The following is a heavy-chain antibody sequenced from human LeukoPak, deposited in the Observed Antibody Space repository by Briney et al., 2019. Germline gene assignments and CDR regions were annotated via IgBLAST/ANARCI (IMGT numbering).Heavy chain of an antibody. D-gene: IGHD1-26*01. V-gene: IGHV3-23*01. CDR3: AKASWSWYFDS. Sequence: PGGSLRLSCAASGFTFSSYAMNWVRQAPGKGLEWVSSITDNGDSTNYADSVKGRFTISRDNSESMLYLQMSSLRAEDTAVYYCAKASWSWYFDSRGQGTLVTVSS. J-gene: IGHJ4*02. CDR2: ITDNGDST. CDR1: GFTFSSYA.